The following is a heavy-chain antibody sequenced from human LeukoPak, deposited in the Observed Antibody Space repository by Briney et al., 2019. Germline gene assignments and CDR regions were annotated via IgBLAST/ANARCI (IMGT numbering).Heavy chain of an antibody. CDR3: ARDSPYGTAGY. V-gene: IGHV3-21*01. J-gene: IGHJ4*02. CDR2: ISSSSSYI. Sequence: GGSLRLSCAASGFTFSNFAMNWIRQAPGKGLEWASSISSSSSYIYYADSVKGRFTISRDNTKNSLYLQMNSLRAEDTAVYYCARDSPYGTAGYWGQGTLVTVSS. CDR1: GFTFSNFA. D-gene: IGHD2-8*02.